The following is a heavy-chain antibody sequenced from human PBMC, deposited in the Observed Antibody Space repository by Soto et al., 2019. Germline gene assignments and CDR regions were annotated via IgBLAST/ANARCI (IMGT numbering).Heavy chain of an antibody. J-gene: IGHJ4*02. D-gene: IGHD6-19*01. CDR1: GGSFSGST. CDR3: AREGQMAEI. V-gene: IGHV4-34*01. CDR2: INQIPST. Sequence: PSETLSLTCAVYGGSFSGSTCCWICHRPGQGLERIGEINQIPSTNSYSTLNRRVTISVYTAKNQFSLNLSSVTAADTAVDYYAREGQMAEIWGQGTLVTVSS.